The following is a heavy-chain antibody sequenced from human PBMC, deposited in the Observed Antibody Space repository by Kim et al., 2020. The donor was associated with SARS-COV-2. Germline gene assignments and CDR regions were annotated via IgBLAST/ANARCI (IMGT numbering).Heavy chain of an antibody. V-gene: IGHV1-46*01. CDR3: ARDRSLVVVSLVATLGFDP. CDR2: INPSGGST. D-gene: IGHD5-12*01. Sequence: ASVKVSCKASGYTFTSYYMHWVRQAPGQGLEWMGIINPSGGSTSYAQKFQGRVTMTRDTSTSTVYMELSSLRSEDTAVYYCARDRSLVVVSLVATLGFDPWGQGTLVTVSS. CDR1: GYTFTSYY. J-gene: IGHJ5*02.